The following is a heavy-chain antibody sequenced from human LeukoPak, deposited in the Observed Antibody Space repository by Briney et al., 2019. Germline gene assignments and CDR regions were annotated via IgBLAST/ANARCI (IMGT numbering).Heavy chain of an antibody. Sequence: PGGSLRLSCAASGFTVSSNYMSWVRQAPGKGLEWVSVIYSGGSTYYADSVKGRFTISRDNSKNTLYLQMNSLRTEDTAVYYCARETTVVTTGYYYYYMDVWGKGTTVTISS. CDR3: ARETTVVTTGYYYYYMDV. D-gene: IGHD4-23*01. J-gene: IGHJ6*03. CDR2: IYSGGST. CDR1: GFTVSSNY. V-gene: IGHV3-53*01.